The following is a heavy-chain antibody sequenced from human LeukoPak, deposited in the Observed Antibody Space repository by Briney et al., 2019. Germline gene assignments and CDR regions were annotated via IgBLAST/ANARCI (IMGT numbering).Heavy chain of an antibody. CDR2: ISNSGGSI. CDR3: AKGGYCSSTSCIFDY. CDR1: GFTFSSSV. J-gene: IGHJ4*02. Sequence: PGGSLRLSCAASGFTFSSSVMGRVRQTPGKGLEWVSAISNSGGSINYADSVKGRFTISRDNSKNTLYLQMNGLRAEDTAIYYCAKGGYCSSTSCIFDYWGQGTLVTVSS. V-gene: IGHV3-23*01. D-gene: IGHD2-2*01.